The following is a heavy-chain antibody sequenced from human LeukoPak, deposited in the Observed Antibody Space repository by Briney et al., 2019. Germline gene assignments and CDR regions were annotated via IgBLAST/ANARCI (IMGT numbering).Heavy chain of an antibody. Sequence: SETLSLTCAVYGGSFSDYYWSWIRQPPGKGLEWIGEINHSGSTNYNPSLKSRVTISVDTSKNQFSLKLSSVTAADTAVYYCARGQSRIAAAGPVGYWGQGTLVTVSS. CDR2: INHSGST. V-gene: IGHV4-34*01. CDR1: GGSFSDYY. D-gene: IGHD6-13*01. CDR3: ARGQSRIAAAGPVGY. J-gene: IGHJ4*02.